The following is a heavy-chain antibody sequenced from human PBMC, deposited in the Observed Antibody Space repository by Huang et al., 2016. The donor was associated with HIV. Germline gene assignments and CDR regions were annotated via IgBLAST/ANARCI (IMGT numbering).Heavy chain of an antibody. V-gene: IGHV1-18*04. CDR1: GYTFITYG. Sequence: KLLQSGPEVKKPGASVKLSCKTSGYTFITYGVSWVRQAPGQGLAWMGWISSKEGSTEYAKSVRDRIAMTTETSTATAYLEVRSLSFGDTAVYYCARGAHSFDFWGQGTPVTVSS. CDR2: ISSKEGST. J-gene: IGHJ4*02. CDR3: ARGAHSFDF.